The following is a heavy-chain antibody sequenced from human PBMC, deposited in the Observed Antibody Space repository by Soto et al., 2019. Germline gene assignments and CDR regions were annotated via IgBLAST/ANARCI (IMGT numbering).Heavy chain of an antibody. CDR3: AKDPTVTEDY. J-gene: IGHJ4*02. D-gene: IGHD4-17*01. CDR2: ISVSGGST. V-gene: IGHV3-23*01. CDR1: GFTFCSYA. Sequence: GGSLRLSCAASGFTFCSYAMSWVRQAPGKGLEWVSAISVSGGSTYYADSVKGRFTISRDNSKNTLYLQMNSLRAEDTAVYYCAKDPTVTEDYWGQGTLVTVSS.